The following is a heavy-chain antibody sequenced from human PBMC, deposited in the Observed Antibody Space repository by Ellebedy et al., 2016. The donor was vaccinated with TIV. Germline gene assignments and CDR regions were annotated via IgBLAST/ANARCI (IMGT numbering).Heavy chain of an antibody. CDR1: GFTFSSYV. V-gene: IGHV3-23*01. CDR2: ISGSGIST. Sequence: GESLKISCTASGFTFSSYVMSWVRQAPGKGLEWVSGISGSGISTYYADSVKGRFTISRDNSKNTLYLQMNSLRAEDTAVYYCARHAVGEGATLEYWGQGTLVTDSS. J-gene: IGHJ4*02. CDR3: ARHAVGEGATLEY. D-gene: IGHD1-26*01.